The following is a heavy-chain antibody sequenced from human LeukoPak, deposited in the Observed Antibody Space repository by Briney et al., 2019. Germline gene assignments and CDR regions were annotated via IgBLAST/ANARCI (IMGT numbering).Heavy chain of an antibody. V-gene: IGHV3-53*01. D-gene: IGHD4/OR15-4a*01. CDR2: IHTDGTT. Sequence: GRSLRLSCAASGFTVSSNYMSWVRQAPGKGLEWVSVIHTDGTTYYGDSVKGRFTISRDNSKNTLYLQMNSLRVEDTAVYYCARHDYGDYWGQGTLVTVSS. CDR3: ARHDYGDY. CDR1: GFTVSSNY. J-gene: IGHJ4*02.